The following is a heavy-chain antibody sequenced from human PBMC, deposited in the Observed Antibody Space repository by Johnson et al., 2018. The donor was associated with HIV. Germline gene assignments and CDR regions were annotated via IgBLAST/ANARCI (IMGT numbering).Heavy chain of an antibody. CDR1: GFSFSGYW. V-gene: IGHV3-74*02. CDR2: INSDGSTT. CDR3: ARQGSGFDI. Sequence: VQVVESGGGLIQPGGSLRLSCAASGFSFSGYWMHWVRQAPGKGLVWFSRINSDGSTTDYADSVKGRFTISRDNAKNTLYLQMNSLKAEDTAVYYCARQGSGFDILGQGTMVTVSS. D-gene: IGHD1-26*01. J-gene: IGHJ3*02.